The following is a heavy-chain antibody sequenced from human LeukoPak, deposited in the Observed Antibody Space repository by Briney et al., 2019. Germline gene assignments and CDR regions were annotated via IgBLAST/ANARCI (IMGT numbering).Heavy chain of an antibody. CDR1: GFTFSSYA. J-gene: IGHJ3*02. D-gene: IGHD2-21*01. CDR2: ISGSGGST. Sequence: GGSLRLSCAASGFTFSSYAMSWVRQAPGKGLEWVSAISGSGGSTYYADSVKGRFTISGDNSKNTLYLQMNSLRAEDTAVYYCAKANNSRGYAFDIWGQGTMVTVSS. V-gene: IGHV3-23*01. CDR3: AKANNSRGYAFDI.